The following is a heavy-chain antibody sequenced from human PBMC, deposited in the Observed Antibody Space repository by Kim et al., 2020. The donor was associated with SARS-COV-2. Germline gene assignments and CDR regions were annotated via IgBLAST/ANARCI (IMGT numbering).Heavy chain of an antibody. V-gene: IGHV3-30-3*01. Sequence: LSLTCAASGFTFSSYAMHWVRQAPGKGLEWVAVISYDGSNKYYADSVKGRFTISRDNSKNTLYLQMNSLRAEDTAVYYCARVALPIDFWSGYSDYWGQGTLVTVSS. CDR1: GFTFSSYA. D-gene: IGHD3-3*01. J-gene: IGHJ4*02. CDR2: ISYDGSNK. CDR3: ARVALPIDFWSGYSDY.